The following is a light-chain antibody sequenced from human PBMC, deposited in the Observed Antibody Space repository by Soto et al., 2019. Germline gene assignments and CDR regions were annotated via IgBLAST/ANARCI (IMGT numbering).Light chain of an antibody. J-gene: IGKJ1*01. V-gene: IGKV1-12*01. Sequence: DIQMTQSPSTLSASVGDRVTITCRASQSISSWLAWYQQKPGKAPKLLIYAASSLQSGVPSRFSGSGSGTDFTLTISSLQPEDFATYYCQQANSFPPTWTFGQGTKVDIK. CDR3: QQANSFPPTWT. CDR1: QSISSW. CDR2: AAS.